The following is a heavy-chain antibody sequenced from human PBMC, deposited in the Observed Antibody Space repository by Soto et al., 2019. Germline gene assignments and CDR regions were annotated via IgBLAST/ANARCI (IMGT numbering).Heavy chain of an antibody. V-gene: IGHV4-59*01. CDR2: IYYSGST. CDR1: GGSISSYY. CDR3: ARGRWFGELSL. J-gene: IGHJ4*02. D-gene: IGHD3-10*01. Sequence: QVQLQESGPGLVKPSETLSLTCTVSGGSISSYYWSWIRQPPGKGLEWIGYIYYSGSTNYNPSLKSRVTISVDTSKNQFSLKLSSVTAADTAVYYCARGRWFGELSLWGQGTLVTVSS.